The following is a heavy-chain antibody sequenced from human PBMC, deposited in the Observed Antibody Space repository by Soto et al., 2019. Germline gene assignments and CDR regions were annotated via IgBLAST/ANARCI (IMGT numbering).Heavy chain of an antibody. D-gene: IGHD2-21*02. CDR3: ARGVVVTAHTFPLTDY. Sequence: SETLSLTCTVSGGSISSSSYYWGWIRQPPGKGLEWIGSIYYSGSTYYNPSLKSRVTISVDTSKNQFSLKLSSVTAADTAVYYCARGVVVTAHTFPLTDYWGQGTLVTVSS. V-gene: IGHV4-39*01. J-gene: IGHJ4*02. CDR1: GGSISSSSYY. CDR2: IYYSGST.